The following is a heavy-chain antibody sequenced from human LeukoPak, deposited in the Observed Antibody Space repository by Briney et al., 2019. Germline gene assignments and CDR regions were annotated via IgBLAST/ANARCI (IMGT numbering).Heavy chain of an antibody. D-gene: IGHD6-19*01. CDR3: ARVGVAENYFDY. J-gene: IGHJ4*02. V-gene: IGHV1-2*02. Sequence: ASVKVSCKASGYTFTGYYMHWVRQAPGQGLEWMGWSNPNSGDTDYAQEFQGRVTMTRDTSISTAYMELSSLRSDDTAVYYCARVGVAENYFDYWGQGTLVTVSS. CDR2: SNPNSGDT. CDR1: GYTFTGYY.